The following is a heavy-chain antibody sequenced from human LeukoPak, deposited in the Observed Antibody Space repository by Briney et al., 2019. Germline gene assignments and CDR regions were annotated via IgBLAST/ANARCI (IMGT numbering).Heavy chain of an antibody. D-gene: IGHD3-10*01. J-gene: IGHJ4*02. CDR2: IYSGGST. CDR3: ASSGNLYGSGFFDY. Sequence: GGSLRLSCAASGLTVSRNYMSWVRQAPGKGLESVSVIYSGGSTYYADSVKGRFTISRDNSKNTLYLQMNSLRAEDTAVYYCASSGNLYGSGFFDYWGQGTLVTVSS. CDR1: GLTVSRNY. V-gene: IGHV3-66*01.